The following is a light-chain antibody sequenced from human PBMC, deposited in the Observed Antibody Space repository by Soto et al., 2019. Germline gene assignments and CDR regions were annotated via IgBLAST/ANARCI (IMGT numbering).Light chain of an antibody. V-gene: IGKV3-11*01. Sequence: IVLTQSPANLSLSAGERATLSCRASQSVSSYLAWYQQKPGQAPRLLIYDASNRATGIPARFSGIVSGTDGTLTISSLETEDGSVYDGQQRSNWWITFGQGTRLEIK. CDR3: QQRSNWWIT. CDR1: QSVSSY. J-gene: IGKJ5*01. CDR2: DAS.